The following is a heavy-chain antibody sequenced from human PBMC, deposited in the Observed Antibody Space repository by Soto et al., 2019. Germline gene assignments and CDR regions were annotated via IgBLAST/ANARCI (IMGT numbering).Heavy chain of an antibody. CDR3: ARGLGYGDYERYYYYGMDA. CDR2: INHSGST. Sequence: SETLSLTCAVYGGSFSGYYWIWIRQPPGKGLEWIGEINHSGSTNYNPSLKSRVTISVDTSKNQFSLKLSSVTAADTAVYYCARGLGYGDYERYYYYGMDAWGQGTTVT. J-gene: IGHJ6*02. V-gene: IGHV4-34*01. D-gene: IGHD4-17*01. CDR1: GGSFSGYY.